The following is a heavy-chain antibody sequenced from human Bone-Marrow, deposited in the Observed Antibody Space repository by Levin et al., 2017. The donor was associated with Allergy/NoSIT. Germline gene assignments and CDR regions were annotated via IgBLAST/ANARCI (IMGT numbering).Heavy chain of an antibody. CDR1: NGSISSSTFY. D-gene: IGHD3-10*01. V-gene: IGHV4-39*07. J-gene: IGHJ4*02. Sequence: SETLSLTCTVSNGSISSSTFYWGWVRQPPGKGLEWIGDISFSGRTYYNPSLKTRVTISMNTSKTQFSLKLSSVTAADTAVYYCATLPSYYSDGRPLPDYWGQGTLVTVSS. CDR2: ISFSGRT. CDR3: ATLPSYYSDGRPLPDY.